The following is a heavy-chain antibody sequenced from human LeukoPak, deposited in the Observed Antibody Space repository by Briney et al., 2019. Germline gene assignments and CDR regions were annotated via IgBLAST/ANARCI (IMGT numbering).Heavy chain of an antibody. J-gene: IGHJ1*01. CDR2: ISASGGST. V-gene: IGHV3-23*01. D-gene: IGHD6-19*01. CDR3: AKDHSSGRQDKYFQH. CDR1: GFTFSSYA. Sequence: GGSLRLSCAASGFTFSSYAMSWVRQAPGKGLEWVSAISASGGSTYYADSVKGRFTISRDNSKNTLYLQMNSLRAEDTAVYYCAKDHSSGRQDKYFQHWGQGTLVTVPS.